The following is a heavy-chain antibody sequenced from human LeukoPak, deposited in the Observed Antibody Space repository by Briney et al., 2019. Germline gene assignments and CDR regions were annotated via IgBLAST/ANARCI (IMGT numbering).Heavy chain of an antibody. Sequence: GGSLRLSCAASGFTFSSYAMSWVRQAPGKGLEWVAVISYDGSNKYYADSVKGRFTISRDNSKNTLYLQMNSLRAEDTAVYYCARGNRGGVSYYGSVSPRGEPHLLAYWGQGTLVTVSS. D-gene: IGHD3-10*01. CDR3: ARGNRGGVSYYGSVSPRGEPHLLAY. CDR2: ISYDGSNK. CDR1: GFTFSSYA. V-gene: IGHV3-30*04. J-gene: IGHJ4*02.